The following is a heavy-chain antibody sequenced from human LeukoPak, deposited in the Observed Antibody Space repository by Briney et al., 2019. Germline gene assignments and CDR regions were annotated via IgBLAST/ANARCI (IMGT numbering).Heavy chain of an antibody. Sequence: PGRSLRLSCSGSGFSFGDYAVTWVRQAPGKGLEWVSIISYDGSDEKFADSVKGRFTISRDNSKNMVFLQMNSLRAEDTAVYYCARDQGATLVRGVTPYLDYWGQGTLVSVSS. CDR1: GFSFGDYA. V-gene: IGHV3-30*04. J-gene: IGHJ4*02. D-gene: IGHD3-10*01. CDR3: ARDQGATLVRGVTPYLDY. CDR2: ISYDGSDE.